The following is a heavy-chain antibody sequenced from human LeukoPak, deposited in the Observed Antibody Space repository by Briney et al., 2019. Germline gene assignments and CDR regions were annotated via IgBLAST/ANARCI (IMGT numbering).Heavy chain of an antibody. J-gene: IGHJ4*02. Sequence: SETLSLTCTVSGGSISGSGYYWGWIRQPPGKGLEWIVSNHYSGSGYYNPSLKSRVTISVDTSKNQFSLKLSSVTAADTAVYYCARHMEGDSGDYYFDYWGQGTLVTVSS. D-gene: IGHD3-16*01. CDR3: ARHMEGDSGDYYFDY. V-gene: IGHV4-39*01. CDR1: GGSISGSGYY. CDR2: NHYSGSG.